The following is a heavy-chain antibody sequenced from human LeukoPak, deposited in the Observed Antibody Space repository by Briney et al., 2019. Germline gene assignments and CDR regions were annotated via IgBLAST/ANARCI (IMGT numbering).Heavy chain of an antibody. CDR1: GFTFSGYA. CDR3: AKPLSGWYHLFDY. V-gene: IGHV3-23*01. CDR2: ISGSGGST. D-gene: IGHD6-19*01. J-gene: IGHJ4*02. Sequence: GGSLRLSCAASGFTFSGYAMSWVRQAPGKGLEWVSAISGSGGSTYYADSVKGRFTISRDNSKNTLYLQMNSLRAEDTAVYYCAKPLSGWYHLFDYWGQGTLVTVSS.